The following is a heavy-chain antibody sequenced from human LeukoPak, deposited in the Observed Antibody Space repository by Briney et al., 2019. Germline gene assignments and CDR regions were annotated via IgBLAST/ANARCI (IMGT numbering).Heavy chain of an antibody. CDR3: ARDRCSGGSCHSDY. Sequence: SETLSLTCTVSGGSMSSYYWSWIRQPPGKGLEWMGYIYYSGGNNYNPSLKSRVTISVDTPKNQFSLKLSSVTAADTAVYYCARDRCSGGSCHSDYWGQGTLVTVSS. CDR2: IYYSGGN. CDR1: GGSMSSYY. D-gene: IGHD2-15*01. J-gene: IGHJ4*02. V-gene: IGHV4-59*01.